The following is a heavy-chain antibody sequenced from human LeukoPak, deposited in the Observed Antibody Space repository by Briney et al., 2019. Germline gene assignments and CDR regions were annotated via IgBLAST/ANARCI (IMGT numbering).Heavy chain of an antibody. V-gene: IGHV1-18*01. D-gene: IGHD6-6*01. J-gene: IGHJ3*02. CDR3: AREGLSIAARFAFDI. CDR2: ISAYNGNT. CDR1: GYIFVSYG. Sequence: ASVKVSCKASGYIFVSYGISWVRQAPGQGLEWMGWISAYNGNTNYAQKLQGRVTMTTDTSTSTVYMELSSLRSEDTAVYYCAREGLSIAARFAFDIWGQGTMVTVSS.